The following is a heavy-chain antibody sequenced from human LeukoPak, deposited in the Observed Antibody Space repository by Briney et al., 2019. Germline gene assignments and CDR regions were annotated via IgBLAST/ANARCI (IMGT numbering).Heavy chain of an antibody. J-gene: IGHJ4*02. V-gene: IGHV3-11*01. CDR3: ASVLWFGGIFFDY. CDR1: GFSFSDYY. Sequence: GGSLRLSCAASGFSFSDYYMSWIRQAPGKGLEWVSYMSNSGSTIYYADSVKGRFTISRDNTKNSLYLQMNSLRAEDTAVYYCASVLWFGGIFFDYWGQGTLVTASS. D-gene: IGHD3-10*01. CDR2: MSNSGSTI.